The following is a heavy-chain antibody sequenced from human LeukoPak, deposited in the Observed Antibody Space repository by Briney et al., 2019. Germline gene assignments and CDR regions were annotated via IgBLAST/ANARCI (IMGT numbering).Heavy chain of an antibody. CDR2: IYYSGST. Sequence: SETLSLTCTVSGGSISSYYWSWIRQPPGKGLEWIGYIYYSGSTNYNPSLKSRVTISVDTSKNQFSLKLSSVTAADTAVYYCARGAYYYYYGMDVWGQGTTATVSS. CDR1: GGSISSYY. J-gene: IGHJ6*02. V-gene: IGHV4-59*01. CDR3: ARGAYYYYYGMDV.